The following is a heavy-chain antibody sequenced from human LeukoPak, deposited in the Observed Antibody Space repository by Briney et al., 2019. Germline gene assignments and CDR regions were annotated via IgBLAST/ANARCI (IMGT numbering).Heavy chain of an antibody. D-gene: IGHD3-10*01. CDR3: AKLAMYFYGSETYYFFEH. Sequence: PGGSLRLSCAASGFTFSSYEMNWVRQAPGKGLEWVSYISSSGSTIYYADSVKGRFTISRDNAKNSLYLQMNSLRVEDTAVYYCAKLAMYFYGSETYYFFEHWGQGTPVTASS. V-gene: IGHV3-48*03. CDR2: ISSSGSTI. CDR1: GFTFSSYE. J-gene: IGHJ4*02.